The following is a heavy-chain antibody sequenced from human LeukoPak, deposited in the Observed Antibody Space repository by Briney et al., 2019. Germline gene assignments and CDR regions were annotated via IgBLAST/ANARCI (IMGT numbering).Heavy chain of an antibody. CDR1: GYTFTGYY. Sequence: GASVKVSCKASGYTFTGYYMHWVRQAPGQGLEWMGWINPNSGGTNYAQKFQGRVTMTRDTSISTAYMELSRLRSDDTAVYYCARDDSSGYYYGDLYYHYMDVWGKGTTVTVSS. V-gene: IGHV1-2*02. CDR3: ARDDSSGYYYGDLYYHYMDV. D-gene: IGHD3-22*01. CDR2: INPNSGGT. J-gene: IGHJ6*03.